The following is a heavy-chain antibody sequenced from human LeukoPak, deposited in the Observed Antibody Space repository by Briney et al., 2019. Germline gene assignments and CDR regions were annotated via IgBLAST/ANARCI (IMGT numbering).Heavy chain of an antibody. Sequence: GGPLSLSCGASGFTFSNAWMIWVPEAPGKGLEGVGRNKSETYGGTTDYAAPVKGRFTISRDDSRNTLYMEMNSLKSEDTALYYCATVHQTHLSGYHHWGQGTLVTVSS. CDR3: ATVHQTHLSGYHH. D-gene: IGHD5-12*01. CDR1: GFTFSNAW. CDR2: NKSETYGGTT. V-gene: IGHV3-15*01. J-gene: IGHJ5*02.